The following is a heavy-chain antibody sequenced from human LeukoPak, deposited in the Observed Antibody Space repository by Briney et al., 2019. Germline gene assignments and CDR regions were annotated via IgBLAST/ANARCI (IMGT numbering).Heavy chain of an antibody. Sequence: GGSLRLSCAASGFTFSSYAMSWVRQAPGKGLEWVSAISGSGGSTYCADSVKGRFTISRDNSKNTLFLQMSSLTAGDTAVYYCAKSAYYDSSGFYREYYFDHWGQGTLVTVSS. CDR2: ISGSGGST. CDR3: AKSAYYDSSGFYREYYFDH. D-gene: IGHD3-22*01. J-gene: IGHJ4*02. CDR1: GFTFSSYA. V-gene: IGHV3-23*01.